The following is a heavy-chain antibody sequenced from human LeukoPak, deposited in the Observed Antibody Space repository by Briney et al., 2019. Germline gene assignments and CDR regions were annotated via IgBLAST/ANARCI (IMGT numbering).Heavy chain of an antibody. CDR3: LFGDYDYYYYGMDV. Sequence: PGGSLSLSCAASGFTFSNAWMSWVRQAPGKGLEWVGRIKSKTDGGTTDYAAPVKGRFTISRDDSKNTLYLQMNTLKTEDTAVYYCLFGDYDYYYYGMDVWGQGTTVTVSS. CDR1: GFTFSNAW. D-gene: IGHD4-17*01. J-gene: IGHJ6*02. V-gene: IGHV3-15*01. CDR2: IKSKTDGGTT.